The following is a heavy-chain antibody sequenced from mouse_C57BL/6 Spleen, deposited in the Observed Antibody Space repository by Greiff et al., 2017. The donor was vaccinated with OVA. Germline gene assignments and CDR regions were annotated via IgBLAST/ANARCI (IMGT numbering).Heavy chain of an antibody. Sequence: EVKLVESEGGLVQPGSSMKLSCTASGFTFSDYYMAWVRQVPEKGLEWVANINYDGSSTYYLDSLKSRFIISRDNAKNILYLQMSSLKSEDTATYYCAREGLTGSYFDYWGQGTTLTVSS. V-gene: IGHV5-16*01. CDR2: INYDGSST. CDR3: AREGLTGSYFDY. D-gene: IGHD4-1*01. CDR1: GFTFSDYY. J-gene: IGHJ2*01.